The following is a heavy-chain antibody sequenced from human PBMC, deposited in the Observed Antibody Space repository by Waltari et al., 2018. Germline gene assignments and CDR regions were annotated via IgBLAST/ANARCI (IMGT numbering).Heavy chain of an antibody. Sequence: QVQLQESGPGLVKPSETLSLTCAVSGYSISSGYYWGWIRQPPGKGLEWIGSIYHGGSTYYNPSLKSRVTISVDTSKNQFSLKLSSVTAADTAVYYCARERILWFRELPSKTYDAFDIWGQGTTVTASS. CDR3: ARERILWFRELPSKTYDAFDI. D-gene: IGHD3-10*01. CDR1: GYSISSGYY. V-gene: IGHV4-38-2*02. CDR2: IYHGGST. J-gene: IGHJ3*02.